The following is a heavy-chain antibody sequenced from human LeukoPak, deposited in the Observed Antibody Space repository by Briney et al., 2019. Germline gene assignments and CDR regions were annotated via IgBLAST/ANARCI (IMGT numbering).Heavy chain of an antibody. V-gene: IGHV3-30*19. CDR1: GFTFSFYG. J-gene: IGHJ4*02. D-gene: IGHD5-12*01. CDR2: ISYDGSNK. Sequence: SGGSLRLSCVGSGFTFSFYGIHWFRQAPGKGLEWVAVISYDGSNKYYADSVKGRFTISRDNSKNTLYLQMNSLRAEDTAVYYCARGGSGYERIKLDYWGQGALVTVSS. CDR3: ARGGSGYERIKLDY.